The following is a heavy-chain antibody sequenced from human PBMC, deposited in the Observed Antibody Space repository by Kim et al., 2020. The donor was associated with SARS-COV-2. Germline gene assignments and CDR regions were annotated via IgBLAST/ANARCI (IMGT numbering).Heavy chain of an antibody. V-gene: IGHV4-59*01. Sequence: RGNTNPHPSHKCRFTISMDTSKNQFSLRLNSVTAADTAVYYCAKGAGWYGSWGQGTLVTVSS. D-gene: IGHD6-19*01. CDR3: AKGAGWYGS. CDR2: RGNT. J-gene: IGHJ5*01.